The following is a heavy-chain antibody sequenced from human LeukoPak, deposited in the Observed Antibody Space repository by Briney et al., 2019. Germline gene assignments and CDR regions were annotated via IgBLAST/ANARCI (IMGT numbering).Heavy chain of an antibody. D-gene: IGHD3-3*01. V-gene: IGHV3-21*01. CDR1: GFTFSSYS. CDR2: ISSSSSYI. Sequence: NPGGSLRLSCAASGFTFSSYSMNWVRQAPGKGLEWVSSISSSSSYIYYADSVKGRFTISRDNAKNSLYLQMNSLRAEDTAVYYCARVQLHNYDFWWESYYYYMDVWGKGTTVTVSS. CDR3: ARVQLHNYDFWWESYYYYMDV. J-gene: IGHJ6*03.